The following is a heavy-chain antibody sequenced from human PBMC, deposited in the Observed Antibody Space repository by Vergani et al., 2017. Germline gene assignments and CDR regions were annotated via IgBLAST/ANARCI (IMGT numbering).Heavy chain of an antibody. D-gene: IGHD3-3*01. CDR1: GGTFSSYA. CDR2: IIPILGTA. J-gene: IGHJ4*02. Sequence: QVQLVQSGAEVKKPGSSVKVSCKASGGTFSSYAISWVRQAPGQGLEWMGRIIPILGTANYAQKFPGRVTITADESTSTAYMGLSSLRSEDPAVYYWARDSISFGVVISAFDYWGQGTLVTVSS. CDR3: ARDSISFGVVISAFDY. V-gene: IGHV1-69*11.